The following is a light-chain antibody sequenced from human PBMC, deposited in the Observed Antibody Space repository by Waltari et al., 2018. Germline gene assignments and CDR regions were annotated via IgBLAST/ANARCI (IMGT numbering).Light chain of an antibody. J-gene: IGLJ3*02. Sequence: QLVLTQSPSASASLGASVKLTCTLSSGHSSNLIAWPQQQPEKGPRYLMKVNSDGSHSKGDDIPDRFSGSSSGAERYLTISSLQSEDEADYYCETGGHGTWVFGGGTKLTVL. CDR2: VNSDGSH. CDR1: SGHSSNL. CDR3: ETGGHGTWV. V-gene: IGLV4-69*01.